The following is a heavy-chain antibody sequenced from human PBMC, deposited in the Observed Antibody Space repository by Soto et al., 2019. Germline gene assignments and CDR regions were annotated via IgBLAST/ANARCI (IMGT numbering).Heavy chain of an antibody. CDR3: ARGFSGYYSSLDY. D-gene: IGHD5-12*01. CDR1: GGSFSSDA. V-gene: IGHV1-69*01. J-gene: IGHJ4*02. CDR2: LIPTFGAA. Sequence: QVHLVQSGAEVKRPGSSVKVSCEASGGSFSSDAITWVRQVPGQGLEWMGGLIPTFGAANYGRQFQGRVTISADESTRTVYMELSSLRFDDTAVYYCARGFSGYYSSLDYWGQGTLVTVSS.